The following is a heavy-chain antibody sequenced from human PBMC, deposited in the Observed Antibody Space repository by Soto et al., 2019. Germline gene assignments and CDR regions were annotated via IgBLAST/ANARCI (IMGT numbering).Heavy chain of an antibody. Sequence: EVHLVQSGGGLVQPGESLSLSCVASGFTFNDYAMHWVRQTPGKGLEWVAAISNRGSSAYYAVSVKGRFTISRDKSTKTLPIHMHTVRIEDTTVYLCAQAVCVAAACLPSDTWGQGTPVAVS. CDR1: GFTFNDYA. J-gene: IGHJ4*02. D-gene: IGHD6-19*01. CDR3: AQAVCVAAACLPSDT. V-gene: IGHV3-23*04. CDR2: ISNRGSSA.